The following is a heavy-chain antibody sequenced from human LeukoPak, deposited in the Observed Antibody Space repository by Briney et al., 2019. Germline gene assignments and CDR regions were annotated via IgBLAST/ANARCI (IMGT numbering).Heavy chain of an antibody. CDR2: IHPNSGAT. D-gene: IGHD5-18*01. J-gene: IGHJ6*02. CDR3: ARNTAPGYGLDV. CDR1: GYTFTGYY. V-gene: IGHV1-2*02. Sequence: ASVKVSCKASGYTFTGYYIHWVRQAPGQGFEWMGWIHPNSGATGYAQNFQGRVTMTRDTSISTAYTDLSRLRSDDTAVYYCARNTAPGYGLDVWGQGTPVTVSS.